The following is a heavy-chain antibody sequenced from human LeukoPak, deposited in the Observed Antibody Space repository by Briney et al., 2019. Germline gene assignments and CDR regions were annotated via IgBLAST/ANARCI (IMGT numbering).Heavy chain of an antibody. CDR3: ARDLGGSGFDY. D-gene: IGHD2-15*01. Sequence: GGSLRLSCAASGFTFSSYTINWVRQAPGKGLEWVSSISSSSSYIYYADSVKGRFTISRDNAKNSLYLQMNSQRAEDTAVYYCARDLGGSGFDYWGQGTLVTVSS. CDR1: GFTFSSYT. J-gene: IGHJ4*02. CDR2: ISSSSSYI. V-gene: IGHV3-21*01.